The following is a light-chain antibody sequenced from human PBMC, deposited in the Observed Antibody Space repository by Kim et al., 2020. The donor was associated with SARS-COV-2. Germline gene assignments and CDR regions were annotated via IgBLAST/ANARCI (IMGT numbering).Light chain of an antibody. Sequence: APGKRARMTGGGNNIGSKSVHWYKQKPGQATGLVVYDDSDRPSGIPERFSGCNSGNTATLTISRVEAGDEADYYCQVWDSSSDPVVFGGGTQLTVL. CDR1: NIGSKS. V-gene: IGLV3-21*03. CDR3: QVWDSSSDPVV. CDR2: DDS. J-gene: IGLJ2*01.